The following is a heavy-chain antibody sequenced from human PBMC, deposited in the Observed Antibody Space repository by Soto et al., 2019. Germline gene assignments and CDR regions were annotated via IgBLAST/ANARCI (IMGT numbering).Heavy chain of an antibody. J-gene: IGHJ4*02. CDR1: GYTFTTYG. CDR3: ARGRDGDY. CDR2: ISAHNGNT. Sequence: QVHLVQSGAEVKKPGASVKVSCKGSGYTFTTYGITWVRQAPGQGLEWMGWISAHNGNTNYAQKLLGRVTVTRDTSTSTAYMELRSLRSDDTAVYYCARGRDGDYWGQGALVTVSS. V-gene: IGHV1-18*01. D-gene: IGHD6-6*01.